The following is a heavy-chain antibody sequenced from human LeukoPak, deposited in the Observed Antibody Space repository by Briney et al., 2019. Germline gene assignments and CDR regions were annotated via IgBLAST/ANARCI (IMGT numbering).Heavy chain of an antibody. CDR1: GGSISSSSYY. CDR2: IYYSRST. V-gene: IGHV4-39*07. CDR3: AGNYYGSGSYYSEDRY. Sequence: PSETLSLTCTVSGGSISSSSYYWGWIRQPPGKGLEWIGSIYYSRSTYYNPSLRSRVTISVDTSKNQFSLKLTSVTAADTAVYYCAGNYYGSGSYYSEDRYWGQGTLVTVSS. D-gene: IGHD3-10*01. J-gene: IGHJ4*02.